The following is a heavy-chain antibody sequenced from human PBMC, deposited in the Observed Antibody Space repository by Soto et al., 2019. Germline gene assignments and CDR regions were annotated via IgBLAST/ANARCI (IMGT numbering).Heavy chain of an antibody. Sequence: QVQLVESGGGVVQPGRSLRLSCAASGFTFSSYGMHWVRQAPGKGLEWVAVISYDGSNKYYADSVKGRFTISRDNSKNTLYLQMNSLRAEDTAVYYCAKEGYSSGWYSPYYYYGMDVWGQGTTVTVSS. D-gene: IGHD6-19*01. J-gene: IGHJ6*02. CDR3: AKEGYSSGWYSPYYYYGMDV. CDR2: ISYDGSNK. CDR1: GFTFSSYG. V-gene: IGHV3-30*18.